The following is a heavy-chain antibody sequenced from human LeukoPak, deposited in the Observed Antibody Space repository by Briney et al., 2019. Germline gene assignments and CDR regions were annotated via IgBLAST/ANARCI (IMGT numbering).Heavy chain of an antibody. V-gene: IGHV1-18*01. CDR1: GYTFTSYG. Sequence: EASVTVSCKASGYTFTSYGISWVRQAPGQGLEGMGWISAYNGNTNYAQKLQGRVTMTTDTSTSTAYMELRSLRSDDTAVYYCARDSLRGPTANDYWGQGTLVTVSS. CDR3: ARDSLRGPTANDY. J-gene: IGHJ4*02. D-gene: IGHD5-18*01. CDR2: ISAYNGNT.